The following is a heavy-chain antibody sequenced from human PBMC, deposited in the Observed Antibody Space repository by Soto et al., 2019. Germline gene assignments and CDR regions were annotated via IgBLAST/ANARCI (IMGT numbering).Heavy chain of an antibody. D-gene: IGHD4-17*01. J-gene: IGHJ4*02. CDR3: ARDFGYGDYVDY. Sequence: EVQLVESGGGLIQPGGSLRLSCAASGFTFSSYSMNWVRQAPGKGLEWVSYISSGSITIYYADSVKGRFTISRDNAKNSLYLQLNSLRDEDTTVYYCARDFGYGDYVDYWGQGTLVTVSS. CDR2: ISSGSITI. CDR1: GFTFSSYS. V-gene: IGHV3-48*02.